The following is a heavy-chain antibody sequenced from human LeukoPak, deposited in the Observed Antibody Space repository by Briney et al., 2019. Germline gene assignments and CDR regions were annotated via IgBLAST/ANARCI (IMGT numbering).Heavy chain of an antibody. CDR1: GGSISSSSYY. D-gene: IGHD3-3*01. Sequence: SETLSLTCTVSGGSISSSSYYWGWIRQPPGKGLEWIGSIYYSGSTYYNPSLKSRVAISVDTSKNQFSLKLSSVTAADTAVYYCARGRRITIFGVVNMDVWGKGTTVTVSS. J-gene: IGHJ6*03. CDR3: ARGRRITIFGVVNMDV. V-gene: IGHV4-39*07. CDR2: IYYSGST.